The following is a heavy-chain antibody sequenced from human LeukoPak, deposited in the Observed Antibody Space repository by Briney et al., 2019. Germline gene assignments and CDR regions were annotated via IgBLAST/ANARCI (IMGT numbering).Heavy chain of an antibody. V-gene: IGHV2-5*08. CDR2: IYWDDDK. Sequence: SGPTLVNPTQTLTLTCTFSGFSLSTSAMCVSWIRQPPGKALEWLALIYWDDDKRYTPSLRSRVTITKDTSKNQVVLTMTNMDPVDTATYYCSRTRRGQIGWTNDYWGQGTLVTVSS. CDR3: SRTRRGQIGWTNDY. CDR1: GFSLSTSAMC. D-gene: IGHD6-19*01. J-gene: IGHJ4*02.